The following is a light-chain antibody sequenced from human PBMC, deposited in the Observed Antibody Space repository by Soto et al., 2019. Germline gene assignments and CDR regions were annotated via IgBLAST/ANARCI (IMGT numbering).Light chain of an antibody. Sequence: EIVMTQSPATLSVSPGERATLSCRASQSVSSNLAWYQQKPGQAPRLLIYGASTRATGIPARFSGSGSGTDFTLTISSLQREDFATYYCQHNGRSFGQGTRLEIK. V-gene: IGKV3-15*01. CDR3: QHNGRS. J-gene: IGKJ5*01. CDR2: GAS. CDR1: QSVSSN.